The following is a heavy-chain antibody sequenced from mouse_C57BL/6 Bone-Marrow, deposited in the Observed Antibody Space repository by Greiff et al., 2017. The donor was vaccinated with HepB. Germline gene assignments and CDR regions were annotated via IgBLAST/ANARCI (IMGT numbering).Heavy chain of an antibody. V-gene: IGHV14-1*01. CDR3: TTALDSSGYYFDY. D-gene: IGHD3-2*02. J-gene: IGHJ2*01. Sequence: VQLKQSGAELVRPGASVKLSCTASGFNIKDYYMHWVKQRPEQGLEWIGRIDPEDGDTEYAPKFQGKATMTADTSSNPAYLQLSSLTSEDTAVYYCTTALDSSGYYFDYWGQGTTLTVSS. CDR1: GFNIKDYY. CDR2: IDPEDGDT.